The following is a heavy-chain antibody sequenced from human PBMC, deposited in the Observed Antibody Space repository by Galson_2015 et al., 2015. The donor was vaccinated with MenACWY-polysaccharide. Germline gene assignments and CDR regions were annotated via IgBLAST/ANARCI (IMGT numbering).Heavy chain of an antibody. CDR3: ARHYCGGGTCYAYYYGMDV. Sequence: SLRLSCAASGFTFSDYYMSWIRQAPGKGLEWIAYTSTSAITIYYADSVKGRFTISRDDAKNSLYLQMNILRAEDTAVYYCARHYCGGGTCYAYYYGMDVWGQGTTVSVSS. D-gene: IGHD2-15*01. CDR1: GFTFSDYY. V-gene: IGHV3-11*01. J-gene: IGHJ6*02. CDR2: TSTSAITI.